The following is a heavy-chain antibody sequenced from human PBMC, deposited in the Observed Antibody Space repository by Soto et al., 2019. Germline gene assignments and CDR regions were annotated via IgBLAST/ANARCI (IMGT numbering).Heavy chain of an antibody. CDR1: GGSISSGGYY. CDR3: ARDSLGGDPTNWFDP. CDR2: IYYSGST. J-gene: IGHJ5*02. V-gene: IGHV4-31*03. D-gene: IGHD2-21*02. Sequence: QVQLQESGPGLVKPSQTLSLTCTVSGGSISSGGYYWSWIRQHPGKGLEWIGYIYYSGSTYYNPSLKSRVTISVDTSKNQYSLKLSSVTAADTAVYYCARDSLGGDPTNWFDPWGQGTLVTVSS.